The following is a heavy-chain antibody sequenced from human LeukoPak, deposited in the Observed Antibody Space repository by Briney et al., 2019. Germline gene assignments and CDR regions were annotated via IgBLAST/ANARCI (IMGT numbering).Heavy chain of an antibody. CDR2: ISYDGSNK. CDR3: AKDSETWTRIIVAGNAFNI. D-gene: IGHD6-19*01. CDR1: GFTFSSYA. V-gene: IGHV3-30-3*01. Sequence: GRSLRLSRAASGFTFSSYAMHWVRQAPGKGLEWVAVISYDGSNKYYADSVKGRFTISRDNSKNTLFLQMNNLRAEDTAVYYCAKDSETWTRIIVAGNAFNIWGQGTMVTVSS. J-gene: IGHJ3*02.